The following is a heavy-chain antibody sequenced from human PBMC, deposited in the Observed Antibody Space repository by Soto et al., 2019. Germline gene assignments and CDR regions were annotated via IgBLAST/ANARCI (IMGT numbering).Heavy chain of an antibody. Sequence: SETLSLTCSVFGDSIRSAHYFWGWVRQPPGKGLEWIGSIYHSGATFYDPYLRSRVTLSVDTTNNQFSLRLSSVTAADTAVYFCARYPRLDCWGQGTLVTVSS. J-gene: IGHJ4*02. V-gene: IGHV4-39*01. CDR3: ARYPRLDC. CDR1: GDSIRSAHYF. CDR2: IYHSGAT.